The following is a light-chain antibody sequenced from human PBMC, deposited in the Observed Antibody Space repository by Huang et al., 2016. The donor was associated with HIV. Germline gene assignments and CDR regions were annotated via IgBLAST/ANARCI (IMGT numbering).Light chain of an antibody. J-gene: IGKJ1*01. CDR3: QQYNNWPRGT. CDR2: GAS. V-gene: IGKV3-15*01. CDR1: KSVGSN. Sequence: EIVMPQFPATLSVSPGERATLSCRASKSVGSNLAWYQQKPGQAPRLLIYGASTRATGIAARFSGSGSGTEFTLTISSLQSEDIAVYHCQQYNNWPRGTFGQGTKVEIK.